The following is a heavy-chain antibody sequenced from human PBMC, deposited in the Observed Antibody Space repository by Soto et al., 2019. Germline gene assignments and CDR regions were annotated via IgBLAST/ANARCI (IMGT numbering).Heavy chain of an antibody. CDR1: GGSIGSYS. CDR3: AREGGYYSSGQYRNWFDP. CDR2: IHSSGST. D-gene: IGHD3-22*01. Sequence: SETLSLTCTVSGGSIGSYSCSWIRQPAGKGLEWIGRIHSSGSTNYNPTLKSRVSMSVDTSKNQFSLKLSSVTAADTAVYYCAREGGYYSSGQYRNWFDPWGQGTRVTV. J-gene: IGHJ5*02. V-gene: IGHV4-4*07.